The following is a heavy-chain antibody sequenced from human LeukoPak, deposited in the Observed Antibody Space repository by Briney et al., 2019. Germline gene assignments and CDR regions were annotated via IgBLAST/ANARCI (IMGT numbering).Heavy chain of an antibody. Sequence: ASVKVSCKASGYTFTNYDINWVRQATRQGLEWMGLMNPNSGNTGYAQKFQGRVTITRSTSISTAYMELSNLRSEDTAVYYCARRRHSSSWYAAFDIWGQGTMVTVSS. D-gene: IGHD6-13*01. CDR3: ARRRHSSSWYAAFDI. CDR2: MNPNSGNT. CDR1: GYTFTNYD. J-gene: IGHJ3*02. V-gene: IGHV1-8*03.